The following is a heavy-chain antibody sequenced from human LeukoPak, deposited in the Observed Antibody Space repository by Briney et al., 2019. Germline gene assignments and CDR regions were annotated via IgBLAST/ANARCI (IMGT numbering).Heavy chain of an antibody. CDR1: GFTFGDYA. CDR2: IRSKAHGGTT. Sequence: SLRLSCTASGFTFGDYAMSWFRQAPGEGLEWVGFIRSKAHGGTTEYAASVKGRFTISRDDSKSIAYLQMDSLKTEDTAVYYCTRAGRYCSGGSCYSFYWGQGTLVTGSS. V-gene: IGHV3-49*03. D-gene: IGHD2-15*01. CDR3: TRAGRYCSGGSCYSFY. J-gene: IGHJ4*02.